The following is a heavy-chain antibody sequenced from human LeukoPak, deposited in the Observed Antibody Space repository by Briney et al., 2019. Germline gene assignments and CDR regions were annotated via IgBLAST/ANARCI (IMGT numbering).Heavy chain of an antibody. V-gene: IGHV3-23*01. CDR1: GFTFGSYM. D-gene: IGHD6-13*01. CDR3: AKGKAGPFDY. Sequence: GGSLRLSCAASGFTFGSYMMTWVRQAPGRGLEWVSTISSNGGSTYYADSVKGRFTISRDNSRNTLYLQMNSLRAEDTAVYYCAKGKAGPFDYWGQGTLVTVSS. CDR2: ISSNGGST. J-gene: IGHJ4*02.